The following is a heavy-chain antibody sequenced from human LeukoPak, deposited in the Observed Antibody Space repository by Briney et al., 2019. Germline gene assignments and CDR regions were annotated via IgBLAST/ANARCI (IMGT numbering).Heavy chain of an antibody. Sequence: GGSLRLSCAASGFTFSSYSMNWVRQAPGKGLEWVSAIGASGATFYADSVKGRFTISRDNSRNTLYLQMNSLRTEDTAVYYCAKNYHDNSAYFSWAFDIWGQGTMVTLSS. J-gene: IGHJ3*02. CDR1: GFTFSSYS. V-gene: IGHV3-23*01. D-gene: IGHD3-22*01. CDR3: AKNYHDNSAYFSWAFDI. CDR2: IGASGAT.